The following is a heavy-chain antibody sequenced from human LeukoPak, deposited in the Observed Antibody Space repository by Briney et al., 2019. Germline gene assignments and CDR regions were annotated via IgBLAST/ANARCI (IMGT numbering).Heavy chain of an antibody. Sequence: GGSLRLSCAASGFTFSDYWMHWVRQVPGKGLVWVSRINTDGRTITYADSVKGRFTISRDNAKNTLYLQMNSLRAEDTAVYYCVRSAFLTTEFYFDYWGHGTLVTVSS. J-gene: IGHJ4*01. V-gene: IGHV3-74*01. CDR3: VRSAFLTTEFYFDY. D-gene: IGHD4-11*01. CDR1: GFTFSDYW. CDR2: INTDGRTI.